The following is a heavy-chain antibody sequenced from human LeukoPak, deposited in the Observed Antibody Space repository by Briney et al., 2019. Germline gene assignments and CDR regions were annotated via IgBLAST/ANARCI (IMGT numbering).Heavy chain of an antibody. D-gene: IGHD5-24*01. CDR2: ITDSGSTI. CDR3: ARGDGYNSFYY. CDR1: GFTFSDYE. V-gene: IGHV3-48*03. J-gene: IGHJ4*02. Sequence: LPGGSLRLSCAASGFTFSDYEMNWVRQAPGKGLEWVSYITDSGSTIYHADSVKGRFTISRDNAKNSLYLQMNSLSAEDTAIYYCARGDGYNSFYYWGQGALVTVSS.